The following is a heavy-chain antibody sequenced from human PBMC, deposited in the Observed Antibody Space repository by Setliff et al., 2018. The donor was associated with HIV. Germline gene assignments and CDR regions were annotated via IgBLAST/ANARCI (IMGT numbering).Heavy chain of an antibody. CDR2: IYTSGST. CDR1: GGSISSGSYY. V-gene: IGHV4-61*02. D-gene: IGHD1-26*01. J-gene: IGHJ4*02. Sequence: PSETLSLTCTVSGGSISSGSYYWNWIRQPAGKGLEWIGRIYTSGSTNYNPSLKSRVTISVDTSRNECSLKLTSVTAADTAVYYCAREVRWELPQGFDHWGQGSQVTVSS. CDR3: AREVRWELPQGFDH.